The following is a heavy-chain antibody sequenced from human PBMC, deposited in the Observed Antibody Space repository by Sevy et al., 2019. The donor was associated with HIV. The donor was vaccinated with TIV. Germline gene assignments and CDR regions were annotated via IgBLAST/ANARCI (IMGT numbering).Heavy chain of an antibody. Sequence: GGSLRLSCAASGFTFSSYGMHWVRQAPGKGLEWVALIWYDGGNKYYADSVKGRFTISRDNSKNTMYLQMNSLRAEDTPVYYCARCANYFGSRSHSNLDYLGQGTLVTVSS. CDR2: IWYDGGNK. D-gene: IGHD3-10*01. J-gene: IGHJ4*02. CDR3: ARCANYFGSRSHSNLDY. CDR1: GFTFSSYG. V-gene: IGHV3-33*01.